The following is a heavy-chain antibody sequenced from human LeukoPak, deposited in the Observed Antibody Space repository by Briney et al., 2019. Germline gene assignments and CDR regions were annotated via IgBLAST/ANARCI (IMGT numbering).Heavy chain of an antibody. CDR2: INPNSGGT. D-gene: IGHD6-6*01. J-gene: IGHJ4*02. Sequence: ASVKVSCKASGYAFTGYYMHWVRQAPGQGLEWMGWINPNSGGTNYAQKFQGRVTMTRDTSISTAYMELSRLRSDDTAVYYCARDRLRIAAPPLVGVSYWGQGTLVTVSS. CDR3: ARDRLRIAAPPLVGVSY. V-gene: IGHV1-2*02. CDR1: GYAFTGYY.